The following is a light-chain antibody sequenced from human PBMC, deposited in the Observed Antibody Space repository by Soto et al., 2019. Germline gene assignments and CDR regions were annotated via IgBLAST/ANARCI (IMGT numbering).Light chain of an antibody. CDR3: QQYNTYSRT. CDR1: QSINSW. J-gene: IGKJ1*01. CDR2: RAS. Sequence: DIQMTQSPSTLSAFVGDRVTITCRASQSINSWLAWYQQKPGKAPKLLIYRASNLESGVPSRFSGSGSGTEFTLTISSLQPDDFAGYYCQQYNTYSRTFGQGTKVEIK. V-gene: IGKV1-5*03.